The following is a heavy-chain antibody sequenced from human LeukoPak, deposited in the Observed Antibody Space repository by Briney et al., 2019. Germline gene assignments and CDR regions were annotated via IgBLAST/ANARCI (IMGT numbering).Heavy chain of an antibody. J-gene: IGHJ5*02. D-gene: IGHD2-2*01. CDR3: ARVVVVPANWFDP. CDR1: GGSISSGGYY. CDR2: IYYSGST. V-gene: IGHV4-31*03. Sequence: SQTLSLTCTVSGGSISSGGYYWSWIRQHPGKGLEWIGYIYYSGSTYYNPSLKSRVTISVDTSKNQFSLKLSSVTAADAAVYYCARVVVVPANWFDPWGQGTLVTVSS.